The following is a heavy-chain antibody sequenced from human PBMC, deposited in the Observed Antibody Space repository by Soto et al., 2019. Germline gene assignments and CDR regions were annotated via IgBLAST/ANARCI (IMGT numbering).Heavy chain of an antibody. CDR1: GFTFSSYW. Sequence: EVQLVESGGGLVQPGGSLRLSCAASGFTFSSYWMTWVRQAPGKGLEWVANIKQDESKRYYVDSVKGRSTISRDNAKNSLFLQMNSLRAEDTAVYYCARDSSPSYSSRWYDAFDIWGQGTMVTVSS. CDR2: IKQDESKR. CDR3: ARDSSPSYSSRWYDAFDI. J-gene: IGHJ3*02. D-gene: IGHD6-13*01. V-gene: IGHV3-7*05.